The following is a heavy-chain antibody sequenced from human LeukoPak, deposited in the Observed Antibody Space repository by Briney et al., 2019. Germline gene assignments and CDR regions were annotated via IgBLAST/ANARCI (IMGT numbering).Heavy chain of an antibody. CDR1: GYTFTAYY. Sequence: ASVKVSCKASGYTFTAYYIHWVRQAPGQGLEWMGIINPSGGRTSYAQKFQGRVTMTRNTSISTAYMELSSLRSEDTAVYYCASLTGRAFDIWGQGTMVTVSS. CDR3: ASLTGRAFDI. D-gene: IGHD3-9*01. CDR2: INPSGGRT. V-gene: IGHV1-46*01. J-gene: IGHJ3*02.